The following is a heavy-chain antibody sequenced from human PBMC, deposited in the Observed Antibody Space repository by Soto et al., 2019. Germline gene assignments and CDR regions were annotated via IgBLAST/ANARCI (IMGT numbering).Heavy chain of an antibody. V-gene: IGHV4-59*01. Sequence: SVTLSLPCTVSGGYISSFDWSWIRKPLGKGLEWIGYIYYSGSTNYNPSLKSRVTIAVDTSKNQFSLKLSSVTAADTAVYYCARVNYDILTGYSFDYWGQGTLVTGSS. CDR2: IYYSGST. CDR3: ARVNYDILTGYSFDY. CDR1: GGYISSFD. D-gene: IGHD3-9*01. J-gene: IGHJ4*02.